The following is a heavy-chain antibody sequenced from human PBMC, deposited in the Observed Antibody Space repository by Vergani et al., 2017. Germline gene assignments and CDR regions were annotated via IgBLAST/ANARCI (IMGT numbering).Heavy chain of an antibody. CDR1: GFTFSSYW. D-gene: IGHD1-26*01. J-gene: IGHJ4*02. V-gene: IGHV3-74*01. Sequence: EVQLVESGGGLVQPGGSLRLSCAASGFTFSSYWMHWVRQAPGKGLVWVSRINSDGSSTSYADSVKGRFTISRDNAKNTLYLQMNSLRAEDTAVYYCAGGNSGSYYDYFDYWSQGSLVTVSS. CDR3: AGGNSGSYYDYFDY. CDR2: INSDGSST.